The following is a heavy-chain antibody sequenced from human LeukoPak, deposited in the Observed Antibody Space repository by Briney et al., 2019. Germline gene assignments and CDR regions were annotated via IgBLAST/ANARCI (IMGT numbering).Heavy chain of an antibody. V-gene: IGHV3-23*01. CDR3: GKEAYYGVYGDY. Sequence: GGSLRLSCAASGFTFSTYAMTWVRQAPGKGLEWVSGISASGGSTYYADSVKGRFTISRDNSKNTLYLQMNSLRAEDTAVYYCGKEAYYGVYGDYWGQGTLVTVSS. CDR1: GFTFSTYA. J-gene: IGHJ4*02. CDR2: ISASGGST. D-gene: IGHD4-17*01.